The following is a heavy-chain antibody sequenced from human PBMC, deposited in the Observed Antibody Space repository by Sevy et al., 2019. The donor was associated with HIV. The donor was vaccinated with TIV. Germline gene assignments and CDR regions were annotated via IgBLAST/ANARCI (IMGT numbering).Heavy chain of an antibody. Sequence: GGSLRLSCAASGFTFSAYDMHWVRQAPGKGLEWVAIISSDGSYRYYADSVRGRFSMSKDNSKSTMCLQISALSIEDTAVYYCAKNRPPGGSYFSRHAMDVWGRGTTVTVSS. V-gene: IGHV3-30*18. CDR3: AKNRPPGGSYFSRHAMDV. J-gene: IGHJ6*02. D-gene: IGHD3-16*01. CDR1: GFTFSAYD. CDR2: ISSDGSYR.